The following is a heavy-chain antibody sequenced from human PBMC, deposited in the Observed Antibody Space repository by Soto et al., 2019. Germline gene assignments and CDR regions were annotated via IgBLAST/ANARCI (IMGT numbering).Heavy chain of an antibody. CDR3: ATLPRTIERTPAAIWSFDS. CDR1: GYSLSDLS. V-gene: IGHV1-24*01. CDR2: LDAEDGET. Sequence: RASVKVCCEVSGYSLSDLSIHWVRQAPGKGLEWMGGLDAEDGETIYAQKLQGRGTMTEDTSTDTAYMELSSLTSEDTAMYYCATLPRTIERTPAAIWSFDSWGQGTLVTVSS. D-gene: IGHD2-2*01. J-gene: IGHJ4*02.